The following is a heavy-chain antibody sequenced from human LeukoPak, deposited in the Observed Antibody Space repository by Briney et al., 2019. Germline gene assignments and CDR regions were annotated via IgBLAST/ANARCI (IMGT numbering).Heavy chain of an antibody. V-gene: IGHV3-23*01. J-gene: IGHJ4*02. CDR1: GFTVSSNH. CDR3: ARAGYSSLGDYFDY. CDR2: ISGSGGST. Sequence: PGGSLRLSCAVSGFTVSSNHMSWVRQAPGKGLEWVSTISGSGGSTYYAHSVKGRFTISRDNSKNTLYLQMNSLRGEDTAVYYCARAGYSSLGDYFDYWGQGTLVTVSS. D-gene: IGHD6-13*01.